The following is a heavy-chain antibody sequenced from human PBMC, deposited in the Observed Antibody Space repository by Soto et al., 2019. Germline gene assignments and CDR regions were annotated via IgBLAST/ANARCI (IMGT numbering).Heavy chain of an antibody. V-gene: IGHV3-23*01. D-gene: IGHD2-15*01. J-gene: IGHJ6*02. CDR2: ISCSGGST. CDR1: GFTFRIYP. CDR3: AKDRVASYGMDV. Sequence: GGSLILSCSASGFTFRIYPMSWVRQAPGKGLEWVSAISCSGGSTYYADSVKGRFTISRDNSKNTLYLQMNSLRAEDTAVYYCAKDRVASYGMDVWGQGTTVTVSS.